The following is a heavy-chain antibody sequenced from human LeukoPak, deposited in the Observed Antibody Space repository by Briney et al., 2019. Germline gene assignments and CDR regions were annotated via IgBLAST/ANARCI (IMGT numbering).Heavy chain of an antibody. CDR3: ASAAAYYYYQYMDV. CDR1: GFTFEADG. CDR2: INWNGDST. V-gene: IGHV3-20*04. J-gene: IGHJ6*03. D-gene: IGHD6-13*01. Sequence: PGGSLRLSCAASGFTFEADGMSWVRQAPGKGLEWVSGINWNGDSTGYADSVKGRFIISRDNAKNALYLQMNSLRAEDTALYYCASAAAYYYYQYMDVWGKGTTVIVSS.